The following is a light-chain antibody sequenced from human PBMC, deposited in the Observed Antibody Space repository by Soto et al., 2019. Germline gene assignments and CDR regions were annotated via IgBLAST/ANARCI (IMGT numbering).Light chain of an antibody. J-gene: IGLJ3*02. CDR1: SSDVGAYKF. CDR2: EVT. V-gene: IGLV2-14*01. Sequence: QSALTQPASVPGSPGQSITIFCTGTSSDVGAYKFVSWYRHHPGRAPHVMIYEVTNRPSGVSSRFSGSKSGNTASLTISGLQPEDEGDYYCSSYSSTSTPGVFGGGTKVTVL. CDR3: SSYSSTSTPGV.